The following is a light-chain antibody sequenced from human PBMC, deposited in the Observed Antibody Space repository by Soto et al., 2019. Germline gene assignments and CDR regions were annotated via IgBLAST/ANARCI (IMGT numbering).Light chain of an antibody. Sequence: EIVLTQSPGTLSLSPGERATLSCRASQSVRSNFLAWYQQKPGQAPRLLIYGASNRATGIPDRFSGSGSGTDFTLTISRLEPEDFAVYYCLRYDSSRTFGQGTKVGIK. CDR1: QSVRSNF. J-gene: IGKJ1*01. CDR2: GAS. CDR3: LRYDSSRT. V-gene: IGKV3-20*01.